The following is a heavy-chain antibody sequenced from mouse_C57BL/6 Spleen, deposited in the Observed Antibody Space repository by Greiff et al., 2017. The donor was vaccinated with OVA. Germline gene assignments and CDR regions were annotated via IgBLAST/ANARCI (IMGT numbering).Heavy chain of an antibody. Sequence: DVKLVESGPGLAKPSQTLSLTCSVTGYSITSDYWNWIRKFPGNKLEYMGYISYSGSTYYNPSLKSRISITRDTSKNQYYLQLNSVTTEDTATYYCARYYYGSSYDWYFDVWGTGTTVTVSS. D-gene: IGHD1-1*01. CDR3: ARYYYGSSYDWYFDV. CDR1: GYSITSDY. V-gene: IGHV3-8*01. J-gene: IGHJ1*03. CDR2: ISYSGST.